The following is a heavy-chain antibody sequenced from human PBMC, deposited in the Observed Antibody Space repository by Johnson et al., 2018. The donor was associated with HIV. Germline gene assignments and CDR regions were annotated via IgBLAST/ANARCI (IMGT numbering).Heavy chain of an antibody. V-gene: IGHV3-7*01. D-gene: IGHD6-19*01. CDR3: ARAPHPQWQGLPPGAFDI. Sequence: VQLVESGGGVVQPGRSLRLSCAASGFTFSSYWMSCVRQAPGKGLECVANTKQDAREQYYVDSVTGRFTISRDNAKNSLYLQMNSLSAEDTAVYYCARAPHPQWQGLPPGAFDIWGQGTMVTVSS. J-gene: IGHJ3*02. CDR2: TKQDAREQ. CDR1: GFTFSSYW.